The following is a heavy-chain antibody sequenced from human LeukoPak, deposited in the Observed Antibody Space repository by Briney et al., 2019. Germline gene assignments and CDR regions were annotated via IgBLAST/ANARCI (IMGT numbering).Heavy chain of an antibody. CDR2: ISSSSSYI. J-gene: IGHJ6*02. CDR3: ARALGGITMVRGAGGYYYGMDV. CDR1: GFTFSSYS. Sequence: GGSLRLSCAASGFTFSSYSMNWVRQAPGKGLEWVSSISSSSSYIYYADSVKGRFTISRDNAKNSLYLQMNSLRAEDTAVYYCARALGGITMVRGAGGYYYGMDVWGQGTTVTVSS. V-gene: IGHV3-21*01. D-gene: IGHD3-10*01.